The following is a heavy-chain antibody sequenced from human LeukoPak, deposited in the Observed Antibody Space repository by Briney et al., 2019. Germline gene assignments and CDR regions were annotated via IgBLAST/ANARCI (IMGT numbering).Heavy chain of an antibody. V-gene: IGHV3-23*01. J-gene: IGHJ4*02. D-gene: IGHD6-19*01. CDR1: GFTFDSYA. CDR3: AKRIAVAGTILNS. CDR2: ISSSGDHT. Sequence: GGSLRLSCAGSGFTFDSYAMSWVRPAPGQGLKWGSSISSSGDHTYYADSVKGRFTISRDNSKNTLYLQMNSLRAEDTAVYYCAKRIAVAGTILNSWGQGTLVTVSS.